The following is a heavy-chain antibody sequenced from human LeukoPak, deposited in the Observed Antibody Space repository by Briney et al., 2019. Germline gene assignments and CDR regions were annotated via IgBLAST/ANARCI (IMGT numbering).Heavy chain of an antibody. CDR1: GFTFSNYA. J-gene: IGHJ4*02. Sequence: TGGSLRLSCAASGFTFSNYAMNWVRQAPGKGLEWVSGISGSGGSTYYADSVKGRFTISRDNSKNTLYLQMNSLRAEDTAVYYCASHMVRGVGWGQGTLVTVSS. CDR3: ASHMVRGVG. D-gene: IGHD3-10*01. CDR2: ISGSGGST. V-gene: IGHV3-23*01.